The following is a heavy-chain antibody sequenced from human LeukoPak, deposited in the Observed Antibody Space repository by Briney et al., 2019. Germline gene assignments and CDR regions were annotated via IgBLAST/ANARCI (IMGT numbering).Heavy chain of an antibody. CDR1: GFTFSSYW. CDR3: ARGPIRDYGGNSGDY. J-gene: IGHJ4*02. D-gene: IGHD4-23*01. CDR2: MKYDGSEK. V-gene: IGHV3-7*01. Sequence: GGSLRLSCAASGFTFSSYWMSWVRQAPGKGLEWVANMKYDGSEKYYVDSVKGRFTISRDNSKNTLYLQMGSLRAEDMAVYYCARGPIRDYGGNSGDYWGQGTLVTVSS.